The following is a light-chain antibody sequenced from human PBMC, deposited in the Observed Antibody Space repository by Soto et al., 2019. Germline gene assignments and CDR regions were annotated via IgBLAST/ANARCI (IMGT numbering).Light chain of an antibody. CDR3: QQSGSSPIT. CDR2: DAS. V-gene: IGKV3D-20*01. Sequence: EIVFTQSPATLSLSPGDRATLSCGASQSVSRSYLAWYQQKPGLAPRLIIYDASTRETGIPDRFSGSGSGTDFTRTISRLEPEDFAVDYCQQSGSSPITFGQGTRLEIK. J-gene: IGKJ5*01. CDR1: QSVSRSY.